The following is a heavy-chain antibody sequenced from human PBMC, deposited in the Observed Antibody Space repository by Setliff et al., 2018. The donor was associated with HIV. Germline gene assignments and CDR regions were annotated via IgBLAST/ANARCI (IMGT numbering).Heavy chain of an antibody. J-gene: IGHJ6*03. CDR2: INHSGNT. D-gene: IGHD3-22*01. Sequence: PSETLSLTCAVYGGSFSGHYWSWIRQPPGKGLEWIGEINHSGNTHYNPSLKSRVTISVDMSKNQFSLKLSSVTAADTAVYYCASTTRITMIVVVPHPLDVWGKGTTVTV. V-gene: IGHV4-34*01. CDR1: GGSFSGHY. CDR3: ASTTRITMIVVVPHPLDV.